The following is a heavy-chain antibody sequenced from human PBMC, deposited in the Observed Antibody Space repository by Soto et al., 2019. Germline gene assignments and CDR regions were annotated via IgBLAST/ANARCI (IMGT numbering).Heavy chain of an antibody. CDR3: ARTRGIAVAGHFDE. V-gene: IGHV1-18*01. D-gene: IGHD6-19*01. J-gene: IGHJ4*02. Sequence: ASVKVSCKASGYTFTSYSISWVRQAPGQGLEWMGWISAYNGNTNYAQKLQGRVTMTTDTSTSTAYMELRSPRSDDTAVYYCARTRGIAVAGHFDEWGQGTLVTVSS. CDR2: ISAYNGNT. CDR1: GYTFTSYS.